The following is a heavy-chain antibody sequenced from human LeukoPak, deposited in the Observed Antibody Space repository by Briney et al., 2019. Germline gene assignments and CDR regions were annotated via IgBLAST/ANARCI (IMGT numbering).Heavy chain of an antibody. Sequence: PGGSLRLSCAASGFTFDDYAMHWVRQAPGKGREWVSLISWDGGSTYYADSVKGRFTISRDNSKNSLYLQMNSLRAEDTALYYCAKDMVPAAISNVDYWGQGTLVTVSS. CDR3: AKDMVPAAISNVDY. CDR1: GFTFDDYA. J-gene: IGHJ4*02. V-gene: IGHV3-43D*03. D-gene: IGHD2-2*02. CDR2: ISWDGGST.